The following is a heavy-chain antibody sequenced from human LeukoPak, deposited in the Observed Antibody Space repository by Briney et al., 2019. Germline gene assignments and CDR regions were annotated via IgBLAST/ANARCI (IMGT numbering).Heavy chain of an antibody. J-gene: IGHJ5*02. CDR2: IYPGDSDT. D-gene: IGHD2-15*01. CDR3: ARWVVAATGSYNWFDP. Sequence: GESLKISCKGSGYSFTSYWIGWVRQMPGKGLEWMGIIYPGDSDTRYSPSFQGQVTISADKSISTAYQQWSSLKASDTAMYYCARWVVAATGSYNWFDPWGQGTLVTVSS. V-gene: IGHV5-51*03. CDR1: GYSFTSYW.